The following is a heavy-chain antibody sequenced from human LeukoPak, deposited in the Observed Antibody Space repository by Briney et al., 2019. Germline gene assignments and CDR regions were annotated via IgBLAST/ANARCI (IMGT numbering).Heavy chain of an antibody. CDR1: GFTFSSYG. CDR2: ISYDGSNK. CDR3: AKDWEYCSGGSCLSPVYYFDY. V-gene: IGHV3-30*18. Sequence: AGGALRLSCAAPGFTFSSYGMHWVRQAPGKGLEWVAVISYDGSNKYYAVSVKGRFTISRDNSKNTLYLQMNSLRAEDTAVYYCAKDWEYCSGGSCLSPVYYFDYWGQGTLVTVSS. J-gene: IGHJ4*02. D-gene: IGHD2-15*01.